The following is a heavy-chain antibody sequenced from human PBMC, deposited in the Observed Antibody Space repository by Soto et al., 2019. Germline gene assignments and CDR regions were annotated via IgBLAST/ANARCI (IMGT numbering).Heavy chain of an antibody. D-gene: IGHD2-2*01. CDR3: AKNKRYCTSTTCPPYYGMDV. Sequence: GGSLRLSCAASGFTFSSYGMHWVRQAPGKGLEWVAVISYDGSNKYFADSVKGRFTISRDNSNNMLYLQMNGLRGDDTAVYYCAKNKRYCTSTTCPPYYGMDVWGQGTTVTVYS. CDR1: GFTFSSYG. V-gene: IGHV3-30*18. CDR2: ISYDGSNK. J-gene: IGHJ6*02.